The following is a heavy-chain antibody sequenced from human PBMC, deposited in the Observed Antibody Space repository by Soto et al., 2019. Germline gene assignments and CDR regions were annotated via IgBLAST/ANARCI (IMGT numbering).Heavy chain of an antibody. J-gene: IGHJ4*02. CDR3: VRETPGNWNIDY. Sequence: QVQLEESGGGVVQPGKSLRLSCAASGFIFTPYTIHWVRQSPDKGLEWVAVLTYNGKDQYYADSLMGRFSVSRDISRNALYLQMNSLRPEDTALYYCVRETPGNWNIDYWGQGTLVSVSS. CDR1: GFIFTPYT. D-gene: IGHD1-1*01. CDR2: LTYNGKDQ. V-gene: IGHV3-30*04.